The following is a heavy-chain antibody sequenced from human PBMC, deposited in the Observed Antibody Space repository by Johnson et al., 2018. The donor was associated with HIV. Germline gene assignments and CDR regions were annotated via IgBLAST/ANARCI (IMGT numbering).Heavy chain of an antibody. CDR1: GFTFTNAW. D-gene: IGHD3-3*01. CDR2: IKSKTDGGTT. Sequence: VQLVESGGGLVKPGGSLRLSCAASGFTFTNAWMTWVRQAPGKGLEWVGRIKSKTDGGTTDYAAPVKARFTISRDDSKNTLYLQMNSLKTEDTAVYYCTTASPPYYNFWSGYGAFDIWGQGTMVTVSS. CDR3: TTASPPYYNFWSGYGAFDI. J-gene: IGHJ3*02. V-gene: IGHV3-15*01.